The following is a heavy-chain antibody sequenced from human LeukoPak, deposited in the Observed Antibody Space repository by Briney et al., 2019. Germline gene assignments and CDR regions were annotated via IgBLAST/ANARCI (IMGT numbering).Heavy chain of an antibody. CDR1: GFTFSSYA. Sequence: PGGSLRLSCAASGFTFSSYAMHWVRQAPGKGLEWVAVISYDGSNKYYADSVKGRFTISRDNSKNTLYLQMNSLRAEDTAVYYCAREGREATLYYFDYWGQGTLVTVSS. V-gene: IGHV3-30*04. CDR3: AREGREATLYYFDY. D-gene: IGHD5-12*01. CDR2: ISYDGSNK. J-gene: IGHJ4*02.